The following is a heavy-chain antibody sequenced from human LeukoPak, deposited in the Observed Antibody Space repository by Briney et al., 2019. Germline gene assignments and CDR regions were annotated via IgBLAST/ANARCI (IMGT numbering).Heavy chain of an antibody. CDR1: GFTVSSNY. Sequence: GGSLRLSCAASGFTVSSNYMSWVRQAPGKGLEWVSVIYSGGSTYYADSVKGRFTISRDNSKNTLYLQMNSLRAEDTAVYYCAKDRYSSSSALIDYWGQGTLVTVSS. V-gene: IGHV3-53*05. D-gene: IGHD6-6*01. J-gene: IGHJ4*02. CDR3: AKDRYSSSSALIDY. CDR2: IYSGGST.